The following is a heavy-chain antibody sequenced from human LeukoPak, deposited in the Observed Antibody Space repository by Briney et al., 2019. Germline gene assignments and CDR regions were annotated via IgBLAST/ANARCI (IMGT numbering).Heavy chain of an antibody. CDR2: INHSGST. Sequence: PSETLSLTCTVSGFSISSSSYYWGWIRQPPGKGLEWIGEINHSGSTNYNPSLKSRVTISVDTSKNQFSLKLSSVTAADTAVYYCARDRRLWSGYYASGRWGMDVWGKGTTVTVSS. CDR3: ARDRRLWSGYYASGRWGMDV. CDR1: GFSISSSSYY. J-gene: IGHJ6*03. V-gene: IGHV4-39*07. D-gene: IGHD3-3*01.